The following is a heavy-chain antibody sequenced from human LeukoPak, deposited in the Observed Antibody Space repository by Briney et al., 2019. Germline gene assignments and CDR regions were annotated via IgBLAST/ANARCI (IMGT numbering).Heavy chain of an antibody. D-gene: IGHD6-6*01. V-gene: IGHV4-59*01. CDR2: IYYSGST. J-gene: IGHJ4*02. Sequence: SETLSLTCTVSGGSISSYYWSWIRQPPGKGLEWIGYIYYSGSTNYNPSLKSRVTISVDTSKNQFSLKLSSVTAADTAVYYCARGGQSIAARPLDYWGQGTLVAVSS. CDR1: GGSISSYY. CDR3: ARGGQSIAARPLDY.